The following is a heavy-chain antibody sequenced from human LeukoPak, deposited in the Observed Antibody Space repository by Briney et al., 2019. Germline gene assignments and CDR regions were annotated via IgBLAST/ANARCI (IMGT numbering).Heavy chain of an antibody. D-gene: IGHD6-19*01. J-gene: IGHJ4*02. CDR1: GFTFSSYG. V-gene: IGHV3-48*01. Sequence: PGGSLRLSCAASGFTFSSYGMNWVRQAPGKGLEWVSYISSGSNIVNYADSVKGRFTTSRDNAKNSLYLQMNSLRAEDTAVYYCARGAQWPYWGQGTLVTVSS. CDR3: ARGAQWPY. CDR2: ISSGSNIV.